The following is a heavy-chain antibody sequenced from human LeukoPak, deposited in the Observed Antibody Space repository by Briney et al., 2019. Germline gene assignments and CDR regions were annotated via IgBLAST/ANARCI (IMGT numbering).Heavy chain of an antibody. CDR2: INHSGST. V-gene: IGHV4-34*01. CDR3: ARAAAPPHSFDY. Sequence: SETLSLTCAVYGGSFSGYYWSWIRQPPGKGLDWIGEINHSGSTNYNPSLKSRVTISVDTSKNQFSLKLSSVTAADTAVYYCARAAAPPHSFDYWGQGTLVTVSS. J-gene: IGHJ4*02. CDR1: GGSFSGYY. D-gene: IGHD6-13*01.